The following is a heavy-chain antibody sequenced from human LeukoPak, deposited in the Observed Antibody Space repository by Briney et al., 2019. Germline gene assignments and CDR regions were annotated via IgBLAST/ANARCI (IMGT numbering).Heavy chain of an antibody. CDR2: ISSSGSTI. J-gene: IGHJ4*02. CDR1: GFSFSYYY. V-gene: IGHV3-11*01. Sequence: GGSLRLSCAASGFSFSYYYMSWIRQAPGKGLEWVSYISSSGSTIYYADSVKGRFTISRDNAKNSLYLQMNSLRAEDTAVYYCAKPYYYDSSGYYPPDPFDYWGQGTLVTVSS. CDR3: AKPYYYDSSGYYPPDPFDY. D-gene: IGHD3-22*01.